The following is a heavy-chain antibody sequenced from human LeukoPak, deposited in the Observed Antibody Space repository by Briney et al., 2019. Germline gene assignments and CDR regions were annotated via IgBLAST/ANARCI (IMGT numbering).Heavy chain of an antibody. V-gene: IGHV1-69*05. CDR3: ASIYYDSSGYYPYYYYYYMDV. CDR2: IIPIFGTA. J-gene: IGHJ6*03. D-gene: IGHD3-22*01. Sequence: SVKVSCKASGGAFSSYAISWVRQAPGQGLEWMGGIIPIFGTANYAQKFQGRVTITTDESTSTAYMELSSLRSEDTAVYYCASIYYDSSGYYPYYYYYYMDVWGKGTTVTVSS. CDR1: GGAFSSYA.